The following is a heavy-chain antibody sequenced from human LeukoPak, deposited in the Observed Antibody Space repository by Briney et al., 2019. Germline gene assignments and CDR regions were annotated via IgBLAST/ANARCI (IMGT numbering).Heavy chain of an antibody. CDR2: IKEDGSEN. V-gene: IGHV3-7*01. Sequence: GGSLSLSCAASGCTFSSYWMSWIRLAPGRGLEWVANIKEDGSENYYADAVKGRSTISRDHAKSSPSLQMNSLRVGDTAIYYCARDKKRAAVRKWYCDFWGRGTLVTVSS. J-gene: IGHJ2*01. CDR3: ARDKKRAAVRKWYCDF. CDR1: GCTFSSYW. D-gene: IGHD3-22*01.